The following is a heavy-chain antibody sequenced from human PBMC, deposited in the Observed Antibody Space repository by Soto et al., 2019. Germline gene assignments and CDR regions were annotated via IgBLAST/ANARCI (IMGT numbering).Heavy chain of an antibody. J-gene: IGHJ4*02. D-gene: IGHD1-1*01. Sequence: QVQLVESGGGLVKPGGSRRLSCEGSGCTVSDYYISWIRQAPGKGLEWISYSSNSGTFSRYADSVKGRFSISRDNTKNLLYLQMNSLRAEDTAVYYCARSGDNYNRLDYWGQGTPVTVSS. CDR2: SSNSGTFS. V-gene: IGHV3-11*06. CDR1: GCTVSDYY. CDR3: ARSGDNYNRLDY.